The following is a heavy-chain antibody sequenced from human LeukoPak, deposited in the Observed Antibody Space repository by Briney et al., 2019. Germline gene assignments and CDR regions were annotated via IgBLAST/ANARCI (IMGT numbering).Heavy chain of an antibody. CDR3: ARVGLVGDGGY. CDR1: GFTFSTYW. D-gene: IGHD1-26*01. CDR2: INRGGSST. J-gene: IGHJ4*02. V-gene: IGHV3-74*01. Sequence: PGGSLRLSCAASGFTFSTYWMHWVRQAPGKGLVWVSLINRGGSSTSYADSVKGRFTISRDKSKNTLYLQMNSLRAEDTAVYYCARVGLVGDGGYWGQGTLVTVSS.